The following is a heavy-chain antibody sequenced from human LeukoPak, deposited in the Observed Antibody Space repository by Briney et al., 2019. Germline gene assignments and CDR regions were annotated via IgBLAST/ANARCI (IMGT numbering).Heavy chain of an antibody. Sequence: GGSLRLSCAASGFTFSSYSMNWVRQAPGKGLEWVSYISSSSSTIYYADSVKGRFTISRDNAKNSLYLQMNSLRAEDTAVYYCARDLDDYNGLLPFFQHWGQGTLVTVSS. D-gene: IGHD2-8*01. CDR3: ARDLDDYNGLLPFFQH. CDR1: GFTFSSYS. CDR2: ISSSSSTI. V-gene: IGHV3-48*01. J-gene: IGHJ1*01.